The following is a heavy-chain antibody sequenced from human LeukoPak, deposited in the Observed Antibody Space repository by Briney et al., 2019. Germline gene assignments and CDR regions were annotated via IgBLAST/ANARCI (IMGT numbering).Heavy chain of an antibody. V-gene: IGHV4-39*07. Sequence: SETLSLTCTVSGGSISSSSYYWGWIRQPPGKGLEWIGSIYYSGSTYYNPSLKSRVTISVDTSKNQFSLKLSSVTAADTAVYYCARRVGATQEFDYWGQGTLVTVSS. CDR1: GGSISSSSYY. J-gene: IGHJ4*02. CDR2: IYYSGST. CDR3: ARRVGATQEFDY. D-gene: IGHD1-26*01.